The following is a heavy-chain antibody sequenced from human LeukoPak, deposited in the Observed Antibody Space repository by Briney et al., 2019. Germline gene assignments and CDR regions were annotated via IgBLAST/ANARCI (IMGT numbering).Heavy chain of an antibody. J-gene: IGHJ4*02. V-gene: IGHV1-46*01. D-gene: IGHD3-22*01. Sequence: ASVKVSCKASGYTFTSYYMHWVRQAPGQGLEWKGIINPSGGSTSYAQKFQGRVTMTRDTSTSTVYMELSSLRSEDTAVYYCARDHRGGYYDSSGYYAFDYWGQGTLVTVSS. CDR3: ARDHRGGYYDSSGYYAFDY. CDR2: INPSGGST. CDR1: GYTFTSYY.